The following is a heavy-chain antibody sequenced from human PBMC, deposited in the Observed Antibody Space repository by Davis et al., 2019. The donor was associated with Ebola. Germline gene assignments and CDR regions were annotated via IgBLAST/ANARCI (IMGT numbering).Heavy chain of an antibody. J-gene: IGHJ6*02. D-gene: IGHD3-10*01. Sequence: GRFTISRDNAKNSLYLQMNSLRDEDTAVYYCARQQTYLRRGYYYYGMDVWGQGTTVTVSS. V-gene: IGHV3-11*06. CDR3: ARQQTYLRRGYYYYGMDV.